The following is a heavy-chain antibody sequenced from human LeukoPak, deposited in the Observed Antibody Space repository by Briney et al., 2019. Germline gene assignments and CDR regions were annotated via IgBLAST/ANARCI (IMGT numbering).Heavy chain of an antibody. J-gene: IGHJ4*02. Sequence: GGSLRLSCEVSGLTFRSFWMSWVRQAPGKGLEWVANINQEESEKYFVDSVRGRFTISRDNAKNSLHLQMNTLTAEDTAVYYCARERDGRFFDYWGQGALVTVSS. D-gene: IGHD5-24*01. V-gene: IGHV3-7*01. CDR1: GLTFRSFW. CDR3: ARERDGRFFDY. CDR2: INQEESEK.